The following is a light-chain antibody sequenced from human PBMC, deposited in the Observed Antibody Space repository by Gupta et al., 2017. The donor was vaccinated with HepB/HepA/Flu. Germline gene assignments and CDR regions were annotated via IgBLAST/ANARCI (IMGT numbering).Light chain of an antibody. CDR1: SLRNYY. CDR2: GKN. V-gene: IGLV3-19*01. J-gene: IGLJ2*01. Sequence: SSELTQRPAVSVALGQTVRITCQRDSLRNYYADWYQQKPGQAPLLVIYGKNNRPSGTPDRFSGSTSRNTASLTIXGXQAEDEXDYYCSSRDSSGNHVIFGGGTVLTVL. CDR3: SSRDSSGNHVI.